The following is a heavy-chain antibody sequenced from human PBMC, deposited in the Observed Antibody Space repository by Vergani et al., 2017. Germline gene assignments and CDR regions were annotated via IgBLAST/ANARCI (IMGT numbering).Heavy chain of an antibody. CDR2: INAGNGNT. CDR1: GYTFTSYA. Sequence: QVQLVQSGAEVKKPGASVKVSCKASGYTFTSYAMHWVRQAPGQRLEWMGWINAGNGNTKYSQKFQGRVTITRDTSASTAYMELSSLRSEDTAVYYCARDRGYYDILTGYLANYYYGMDVWGQGTTVTVSS. V-gene: IGHV1-3*01. J-gene: IGHJ6*02. D-gene: IGHD3-9*01. CDR3: ARDRGYYDILTGYLANYYYGMDV.